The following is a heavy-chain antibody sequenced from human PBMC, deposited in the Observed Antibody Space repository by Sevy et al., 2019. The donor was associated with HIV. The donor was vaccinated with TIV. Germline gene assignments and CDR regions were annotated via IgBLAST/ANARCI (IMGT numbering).Heavy chain of an antibody. CDR2: IRSKANSYAT. D-gene: IGHD4-17*01. Sequence: VGSLRLSCAASGFTFSGSAMHWVRQASGKGLEWVGRIRSKANSYATAYAASVKGRFTISRDDSKNTAYLQMNSLKTEDTAVYYCTRQARGYGDYSNFYYWGQGTLVTVSS. J-gene: IGHJ4*02. CDR3: TRQARGYGDYSNFYY. CDR1: GFTFSGSA. V-gene: IGHV3-73*01.